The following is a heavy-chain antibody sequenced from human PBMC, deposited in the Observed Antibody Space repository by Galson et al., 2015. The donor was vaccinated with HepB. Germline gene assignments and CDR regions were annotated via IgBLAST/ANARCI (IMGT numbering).Heavy chain of an antibody. V-gene: IGHV6-1*01. CDR1: GDSVSSNSAA. CDR2: TYYRSKWYY. D-gene: IGHD1-26*01. Sequence: CAISGDSVSSNSAAWNWIRQSPSRGLEWLGRTYYRSKWYYDYAVSVKSRITINPDTSKNQFSLQLRFVTPEDTAVYFCARDGPFTGNYYVGYFDYWGQGALVTVSS. CDR3: ARDGPFTGNYYVGYFDY. J-gene: IGHJ4*02.